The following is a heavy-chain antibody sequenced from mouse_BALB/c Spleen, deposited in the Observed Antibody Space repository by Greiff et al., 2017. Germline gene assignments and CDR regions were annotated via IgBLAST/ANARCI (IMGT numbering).Heavy chain of an antibody. D-gene: IGHD1-1*01. J-gene: IGHJ3*01. V-gene: IGHV5-6-3*01. CDR3: AREGYGSPSAWFAY. Sequence: EVKVVESGGGLVQPGGSLKLSCAASGFTFSSYGMSWVRQTPDKRLELVATINSNGGSTYYPDSVKGRFTISRDNAKNTLYLQMSSLKSEDTAMYYCAREGYGSPSAWFAYWGQGTLVTVAA. CDR2: INSNGGST. CDR1: GFTFSSYG.